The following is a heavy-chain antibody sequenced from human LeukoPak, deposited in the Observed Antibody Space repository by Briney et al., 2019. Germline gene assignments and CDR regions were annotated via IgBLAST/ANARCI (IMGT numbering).Heavy chain of an antibody. CDR1: GFTFSSYA. Sequence: GGSLRLSCAASGFTFSSYAMSWVRQAPGKGLEWVSAISGSGSSTYYADSVKGRFTISRDNSKNTLYLQMNSLRAEDTAVYYCAKDHYYDSSGYYGAPPVWGQGTMVTVSS. CDR2: ISGSGSST. CDR3: AKDHYYDSSGYYGAPPV. V-gene: IGHV3-23*01. J-gene: IGHJ3*01. D-gene: IGHD3-22*01.